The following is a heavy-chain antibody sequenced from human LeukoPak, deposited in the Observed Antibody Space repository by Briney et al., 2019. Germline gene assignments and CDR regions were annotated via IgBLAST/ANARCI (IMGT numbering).Heavy chain of an antibody. CDR3: ARGLGEGYPDH. CDR1: GGSFSGFY. CDR2: NTHAGRT. D-gene: IGHD5-24*01. V-gene: IGHV4-34*01. Sequence: SKTLSLTCAVHGGSFSGFYWTWMRQTPGKGPEWIGENTHAGRTAYNPSFRSRATISVDTSHSQFSLQLSSVTAADTAVYYCARGLGEGYPDHWGQGTLVTVSS. J-gene: IGHJ4*02.